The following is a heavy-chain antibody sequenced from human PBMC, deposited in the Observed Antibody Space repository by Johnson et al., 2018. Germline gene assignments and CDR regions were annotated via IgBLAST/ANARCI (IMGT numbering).Heavy chain of an antibody. V-gene: IGHV4-59*01. CDR1: GGSISSYY. CDR2: IYYSGST. CDR3: ARGGFYYYYGMDV. J-gene: IGHJ6*02. Sequence: QVQLQESGPGLVKXSETLSLTCTVSGGSISSYYWSWIRPPPGKGLAWIGYIYYSGSTNYHPSLKSRVTLSVDTSKNQFSLKLSSVSAADTAVYYCARGGFYYYYGMDVWGQGTTVTVSS.